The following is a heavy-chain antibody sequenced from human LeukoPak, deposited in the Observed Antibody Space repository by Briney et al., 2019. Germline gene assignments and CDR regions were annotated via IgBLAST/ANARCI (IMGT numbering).Heavy chain of an antibody. J-gene: IGHJ4*02. CDR2: ITSGGSYI. CDR1: GFTLSSYG. V-gene: IGHV3-21*01. Sequence: PGGFLRLSCKASGFTLSSYGMNWVRQAPGKGLEWVSSITSGGSYIFYADSVKGRFTITRDNAKNSLYLQMNSLRAEDTAIYYCAKQYTTTVTTPHFDYWGQGSLVTVSS. D-gene: IGHD4-17*01. CDR3: AKQYTTTVTTPHFDY.